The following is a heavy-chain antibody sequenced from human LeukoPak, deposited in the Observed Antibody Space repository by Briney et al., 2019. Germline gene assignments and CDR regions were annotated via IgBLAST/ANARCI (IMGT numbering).Heavy chain of an antibody. V-gene: IGHV3-30*18. J-gene: IGHJ1*01. CDR1: GFTFSSYG. Sequence: PGGSLRLSCAASGFTFSSYGIHWVRQAPGKGLEWVAVISYDGSNKYYADSVKGQFTISRDNSKNTLYLQMNSLRAEDTAVYYCAKEGACGGGDCYAHFQHWGQGTLVTVSS. CDR2: ISYDGSNK. D-gene: IGHD2-21*02. CDR3: AKEGACGGGDCYAHFQH.